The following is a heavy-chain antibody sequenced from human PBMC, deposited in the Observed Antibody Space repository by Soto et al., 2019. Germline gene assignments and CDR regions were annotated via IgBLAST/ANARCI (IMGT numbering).Heavy chain of an antibody. D-gene: IGHD3-22*01. CDR3: AKDRTGYYDSSGYYPDAFDI. J-gene: IGHJ3*02. CDR2: ISGSGGST. V-gene: IGHV3-23*01. CDR1: GFTFSSYA. Sequence: GGSLRLSCAASGFTFSSYAMSWVRQAPGKGLEWVSAISGSGGSTYYADSVKGRFTISRDNSKNTLYPQMNSLRAEDTAVYYCAKDRTGYYDSSGYYPDAFDIWGQGTMVTVSS.